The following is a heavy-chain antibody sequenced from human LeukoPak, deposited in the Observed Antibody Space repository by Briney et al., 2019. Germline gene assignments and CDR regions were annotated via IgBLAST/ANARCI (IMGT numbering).Heavy chain of an antibody. D-gene: IGHD7-27*01. CDR2: IYHSGST. CDR3: ARRAKWGPDY. Sequence: SETLSLTCAVSGYSISSGGVYWNWIRQPPGKGLEWIGYIYHSGSTYYNPSLKSRLTISVDTSKNQFSLKLSSVTAADTAVYYCARRAKWGPDYWGQGTLVTVSS. V-gene: IGHV4-30-2*01. J-gene: IGHJ4*02. CDR1: GYSISSGGVY.